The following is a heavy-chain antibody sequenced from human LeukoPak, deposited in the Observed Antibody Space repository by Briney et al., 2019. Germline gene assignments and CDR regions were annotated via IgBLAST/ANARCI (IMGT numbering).Heavy chain of an antibody. J-gene: IGHJ5*02. V-gene: IGHV4-61*02. Sequence: SQTLSLTCTVSGGSISSGSYYWSWIRQPAGKGLEWIGRIYTSGSTNYNPSLKSRVTISVDTSKNQFSLKLSSVTAADTAVYFCARSYGYSSSWYGSDWFDPWGQGTLVTVSS. CDR2: IYTSGST. D-gene: IGHD6-13*01. CDR3: ARSYGYSSSWYGSDWFDP. CDR1: GGSISSGSYY.